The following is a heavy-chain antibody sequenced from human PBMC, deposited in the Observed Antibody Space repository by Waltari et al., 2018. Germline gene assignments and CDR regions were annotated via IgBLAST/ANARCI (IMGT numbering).Heavy chain of an antibody. CDR2: VLGTGKT. J-gene: IGHJ4*02. Sequence: PLQESGPGLLKPSGTLSLTCALSGAPVTSTNWWSWVRQSPPRGLEWIWQVLGTGKTNYSPSFASRVTMSLDASNNQFSLKVTSATAADTAVYYCARDRGRGLYLDVWGPGTLVTVSP. D-gene: IGHD2-15*01. CDR3: ARDRGRGLYLDV. CDR1: GAPVTSTNW. V-gene: IGHV4-4*02.